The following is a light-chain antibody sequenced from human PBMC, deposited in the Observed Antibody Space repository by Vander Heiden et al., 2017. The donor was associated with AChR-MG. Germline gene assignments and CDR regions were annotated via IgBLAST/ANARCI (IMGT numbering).Light chain of an antibody. V-gene: IGKV1-39*01. Sequence: DIPMTQSPSSLSASVGDRVTITCRASQSISSYLNWYQQKPGKAPKLLIYAASSLQSGVPSRCSGSGSGTDFTLTISSLQPEDFATYYCQQSYSTPETFGQGTKVETK. CDR2: AAS. CDR3: QQSYSTPET. CDR1: QSISSY. J-gene: IGKJ1*01.